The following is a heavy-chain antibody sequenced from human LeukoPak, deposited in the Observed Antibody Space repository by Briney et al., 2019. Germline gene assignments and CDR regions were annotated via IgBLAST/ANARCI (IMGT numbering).Heavy chain of an antibody. CDR1: GFSLSTSGMC. CDR3: ARMYSGSFDDAFDI. V-gene: IGHV2-70*11. Sequence: QTLTLTCTFSGFSLSTSGMCVSWIPQPPGKALEWLARIDWDDDKYYSTSLKTRLTISKDTSKNQVVLTMTNMDPVDTATYYCARMYSGSFDDAFDIWGQGTMVTVSS. D-gene: IGHD6-6*01. J-gene: IGHJ3*02. CDR2: IDWDDDK.